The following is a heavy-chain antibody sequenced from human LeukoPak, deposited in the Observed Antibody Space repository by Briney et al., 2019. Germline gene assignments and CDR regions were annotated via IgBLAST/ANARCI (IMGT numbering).Heavy chain of an antibody. Sequence: SETLSLTCAASGGSIGSHYWSWIRQPAGKGLEWIGHISTSGSAKYNPSLKSRVPMSVATSTNQISLSLNSLTAADTAVYYCARNSSSSGRIDYWGQGTLVTVSS. D-gene: IGHD3-10*01. CDR2: ISTSGSA. CDR3: ARNSSSSGRIDY. J-gene: IGHJ4*02. CDR1: GGSIGSHY. V-gene: IGHV4-4*07.